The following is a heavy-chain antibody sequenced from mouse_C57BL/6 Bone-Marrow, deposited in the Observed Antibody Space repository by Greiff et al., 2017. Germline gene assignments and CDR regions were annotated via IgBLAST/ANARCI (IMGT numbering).Heavy chain of an antibody. J-gene: IGHJ2*01. CDR1: GYTFTSYW. D-gene: IGHD1-1*01. CDR2: INPSSGYT. Sequence: VQLQQSGAELAKPGASVKLSCKASGYTFTSYWMHWVKQRPGQGLEWIGYINPSSGYTKSNQKFKDKATLTADKSSSAAYMQMSSLTYEYAAVYYSARDEIYYADYWGQGTTLTVSS. CDR3: ARDEIYYADY. V-gene: IGHV1-7*01.